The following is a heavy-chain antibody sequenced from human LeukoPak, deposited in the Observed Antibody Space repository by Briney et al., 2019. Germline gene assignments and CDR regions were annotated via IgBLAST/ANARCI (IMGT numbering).Heavy chain of an antibody. CDR1: GGSISSYY. V-gene: IGHV4-59*01. CDR3: ARAPPSPYYYGSGSYGRYYYMDV. D-gene: IGHD3-10*01. CDR2: IYYSGST. Sequence: SETLSLTCTVSGGSISSYYWSWIRQPPGKGLEWIGYIYYSGSTNYNPSLKSRVTISVDTSKNQFSLKLSSVTAADTAVYYCARAPPSPYYYGSGSYGRYYYMDVWGKGTTVTVSS. J-gene: IGHJ6*03.